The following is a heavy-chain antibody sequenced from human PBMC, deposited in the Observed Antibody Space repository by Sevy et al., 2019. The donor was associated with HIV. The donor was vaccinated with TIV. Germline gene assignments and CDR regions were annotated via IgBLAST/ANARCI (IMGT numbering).Heavy chain of an antibody. Sequence: GGSLRLSCTASGFTFGDYAMSWFRQAPGKGLEWVGFIRSKAYGGTTEYAASVKGRFTISRDDSKSIAYLQMNSLKTEDTAVYYCTRDPERSSGWALHYWGQGTLVTVSS. CDR2: IRSKAYGGTT. CDR1: GFTFGDYA. CDR3: TRDPERSSGWALHY. J-gene: IGHJ4*02. D-gene: IGHD6-19*01. V-gene: IGHV3-49*03.